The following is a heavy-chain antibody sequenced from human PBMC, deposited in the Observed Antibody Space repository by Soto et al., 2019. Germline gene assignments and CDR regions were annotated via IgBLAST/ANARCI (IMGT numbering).Heavy chain of an antibody. Sequence: GSLRLSCAASGFIFSNYGMHWVRQAPGKGLEWVAVIWDDGSHESYADSVKGRFTISRDNSKNTLFLQMNSLRAEDTAVYYCARDRYSYDSRAYQGVDWYFDLWGRGTLVTVSS. CDR1: GFIFSNYG. CDR2: IWDDGSHE. V-gene: IGHV3-33*01. J-gene: IGHJ2*01. CDR3: ARDRYSYDSRAYQGVDWYFDL. D-gene: IGHD3-22*01.